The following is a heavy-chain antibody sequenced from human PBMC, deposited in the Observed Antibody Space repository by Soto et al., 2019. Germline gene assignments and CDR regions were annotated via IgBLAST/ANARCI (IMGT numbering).Heavy chain of an antibody. V-gene: IGHV1-69*06. CDR1: GGTFSSYA. CDR2: IISIFGTA. Sequence: SVKVSFKASGGTFSSYAISWVRQAPGQGLEWMGGIISIFGTANYAQKWHGRVTVTEDTVTGTAYMALRGLKADDTAVYYCSTPTPLLGARITILNFDVWGQGTPVTVSS. J-gene: IGHJ4*02. D-gene: IGHD1-26*01. CDR3: STPTPLLGARITILNFDV.